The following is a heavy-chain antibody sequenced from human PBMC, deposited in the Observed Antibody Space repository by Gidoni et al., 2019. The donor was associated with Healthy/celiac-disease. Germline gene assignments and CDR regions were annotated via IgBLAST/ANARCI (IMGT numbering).Heavy chain of an antibody. CDR3: ARKASTIFGVAYFDY. CDR2: IYDSGST. CDR1: GGSISSYY. D-gene: IGHD3-3*01. V-gene: IGHV4-59*01. Sequence: QVQLQESGPGLVKPSETLSLTCTVSGGSISSYYWSWIRQPPGKGLEWIGYIYDSGSTNYNPSLKSRVTISVDTSKNQFSLKLSSVTAADTAVYYCARKASTIFGVAYFDYWGQGTLVTVSS. J-gene: IGHJ4*02.